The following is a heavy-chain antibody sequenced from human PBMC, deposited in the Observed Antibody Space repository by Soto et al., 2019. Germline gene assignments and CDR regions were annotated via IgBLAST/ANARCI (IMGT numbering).Heavy chain of an antibody. CDR1: GGSISSGGYY. J-gene: IGHJ4*02. CDR3: ARGRDYYLYYFDY. D-gene: IGHD3-22*01. V-gene: IGHV4-31*03. CDR2: IYYSGST. Sequence: SETLSLTCTVSGGSISSGGYYWSCIRQHPGKGLEWIGYIYYSGSTYYNPSLKSRVTISLDTSKSQFSLKLSSVTAADTAVYYCARGRDYYLYYFDYWGQGTLVTVSS.